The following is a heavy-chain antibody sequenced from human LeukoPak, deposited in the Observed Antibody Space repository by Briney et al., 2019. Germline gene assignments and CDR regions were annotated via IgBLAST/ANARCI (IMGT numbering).Heavy chain of an antibody. D-gene: IGHD3-16*02. V-gene: IGHV3-74*01. Sequence: GGSLRLSCAASGFTFSSYAMSWVRQAPGKGLVWVSRINSDGSATAYADSVKGRFTISRDNAENTLYLQMNSLRAEDTAVYYCARGTAGYHSSYFDYWGQGTLVTVSS. CDR3: ARGTAGYHSSYFDY. CDR2: INSDGSAT. CDR1: GFTFSSYA. J-gene: IGHJ4*02.